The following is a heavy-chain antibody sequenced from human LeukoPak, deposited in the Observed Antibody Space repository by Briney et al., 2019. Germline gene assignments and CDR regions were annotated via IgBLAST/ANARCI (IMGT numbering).Heavy chain of an antibody. D-gene: IGHD6-13*01. Sequence: SETLSLTCTVSGGSISSGGYYWSWIRQHPGKGLEWIGYIYYSGSTYYNPSLKSRVTISVDMSKNQFSLKLSSVTAADTAVYYCARTIAAAGTDWFDPWGQGTLVTVS. J-gene: IGHJ5*02. V-gene: IGHV4-31*03. CDR2: IYYSGST. CDR1: GGSISSGGYY. CDR3: ARTIAAAGTDWFDP.